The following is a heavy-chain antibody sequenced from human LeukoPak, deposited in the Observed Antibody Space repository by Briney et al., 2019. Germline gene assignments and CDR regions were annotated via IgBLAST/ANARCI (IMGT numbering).Heavy chain of an antibody. V-gene: IGHV3-23*01. CDR3: AKSANYDFWSGYALMDDYYMDV. D-gene: IGHD3-3*01. J-gene: IGHJ6*03. CDR1: GFTFSSYA. CDR2: ISGSGGST. Sequence: GGSLRLSCAASGFTFSSYAMSWVRQAPGKGLEWVAAISGSGGSTYYADSVKGRFTISRDNSKTTLYLQMNSLRAEDTAVYYCAKSANYDFWSGYALMDDYYMDVWGKGTTVTVSS.